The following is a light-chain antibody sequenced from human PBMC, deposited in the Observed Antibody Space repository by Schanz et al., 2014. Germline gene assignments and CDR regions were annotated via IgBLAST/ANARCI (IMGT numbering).Light chain of an antibody. V-gene: IGKV4-1*01. Sequence: DIVLTQSPDSLAVSLGERATINCKSNQSLLYNSKNKNYLAWYQQKPGQPPKLLFYWASTRESGVPDRFTGSGSGTDFTLTITSLQAEDVAVYYCQQYYGLPLTFGGGTKVEIK. CDR2: WAS. CDR3: QQYYGLPLT. CDR1: QSLLYNSKNKNY. J-gene: IGKJ4*01.